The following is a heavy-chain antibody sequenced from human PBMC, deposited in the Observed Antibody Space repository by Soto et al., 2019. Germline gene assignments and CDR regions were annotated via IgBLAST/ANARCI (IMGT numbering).Heavy chain of an antibody. CDR1: GFTFSDYA. CDR3: AKGGRQWLVTSDFNY. J-gene: IGHJ4*02. D-gene: IGHD6-19*01. V-gene: IGHV3-30*18. CDR2: VSHDGRNT. Sequence: LRLSCAASGFTFSDYAMHWVRQAPGKGLEWVAVVSHDGRNTNYADSVKGRFTISKDSSKNTVSLEMTSMRAEDTAVYYCAKGGRQWLVTSDFNYWGQGALVTVSS.